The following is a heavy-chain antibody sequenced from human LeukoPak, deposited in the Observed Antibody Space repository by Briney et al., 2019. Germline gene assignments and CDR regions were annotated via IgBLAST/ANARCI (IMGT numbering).Heavy chain of an antibody. J-gene: IGHJ3*02. D-gene: IGHD3-22*01. CDR1: GFTFSSYA. Sequence: PGGSLRLSCAASGFTFSSYAMSWVRQAPGKGLEWVSGISGSGGNTYYADSVKGRFTISRDNSKNTLYLQMNSLRAEDTAVYYCAKVRMITMIAYDAFDIWGQGTMVTVSS. CDR3: AKVRMITMIAYDAFDI. CDR2: ISGSGGNT. V-gene: IGHV3-23*01.